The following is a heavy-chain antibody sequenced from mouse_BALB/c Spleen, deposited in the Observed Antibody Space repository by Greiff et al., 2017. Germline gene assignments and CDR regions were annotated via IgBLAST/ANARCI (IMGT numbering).Heavy chain of an antibody. J-gene: IGHJ1*01. CDR2: IRNKANGYTT. Sequence: EVKLVESGGGLVQPGGSLRLSCATSGFTFTDYYMSWVRQPPGKALEWLGFIRNKANGYTTEYSASVKGRFTISRDNSQSILYLQMNTLRAEDSATYYCARDEGGNYWYFDVWGAGTTVTVSS. CDR1: GFTFTDYY. CDR3: ARDEGGNYWYFDV. V-gene: IGHV7-3*02. D-gene: IGHD2-1*01.